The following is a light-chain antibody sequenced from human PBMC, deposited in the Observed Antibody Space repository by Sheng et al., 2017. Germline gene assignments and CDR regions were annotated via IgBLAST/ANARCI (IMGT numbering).Light chain of an antibody. CDR3: SSYTSSSTLT. CDR1: SSDVGGYNY. Sequence: QSALTQPPSASGSPGQSVTISCTGTSSDVGGYNYVSWYQQHPGKVPKLLIYDVSNRPSGVSNRFSGSKSGNTASLTISGLQAEDEGDYYCSSYTSSSTLTFGGGTKLTVL. J-gene: IGLJ2*01. V-gene: IGLV2-14*01. CDR2: DVS.